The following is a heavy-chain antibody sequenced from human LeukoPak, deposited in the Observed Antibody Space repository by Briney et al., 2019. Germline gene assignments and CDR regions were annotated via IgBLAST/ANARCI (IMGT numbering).Heavy chain of an antibody. CDR2: ISYDGSNK. CDR3: ARDSSLGSPNNYYYYYMDV. CDR1: GFTFSSYA. V-gene: IGHV3-30*04. D-gene: IGHD5/OR15-5a*01. Sequence: SGRSLRLFCAASGFTFSSYAMHWVRQAPGKGLEWVAVISYDGSNKYYADSVKGRFTISRDNSKNTLYLQMNSLRAEDTAVYHCARDSSLGSPNNYYYYYMDVWGKGTTVTVSS. J-gene: IGHJ6*03.